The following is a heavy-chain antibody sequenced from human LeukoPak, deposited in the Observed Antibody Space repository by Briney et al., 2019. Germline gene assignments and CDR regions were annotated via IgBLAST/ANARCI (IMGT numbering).Heavy chain of an antibody. CDR2: IYPGDSDT. D-gene: IGHD3-10*01. J-gene: IGHJ5*02. Sequence: GESLKISCKGSGYSFTSYWIGWVRQMPGKGLEWMGIIYPGDSDTRYSPSFQGQVTISADKSISTAYLQWSSLKASDTAMYYCARHEYYYGSGVPPTWFDPWGQGTLVTVSS. V-gene: IGHV5-51*01. CDR3: ARHEYYYGSGVPPTWFDP. CDR1: GYSFTSYW.